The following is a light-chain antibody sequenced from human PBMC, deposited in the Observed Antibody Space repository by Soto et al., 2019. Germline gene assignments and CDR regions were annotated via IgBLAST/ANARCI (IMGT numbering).Light chain of an antibody. CDR1: MSDIGGNNF. CDR3: SSYGGSNNFVV. Sequence: QSALTQPPSASGSPGQSVTISCTGNMSDIGGNNFVSWYQHHPGKAPKLMLYDVIKRPSGVPARFSGSKSGNTASLTVSGIQAEDEADYYCSSYGGSNNFVVFGGGTKLTVL. J-gene: IGLJ2*01. V-gene: IGLV2-8*01. CDR2: DVI.